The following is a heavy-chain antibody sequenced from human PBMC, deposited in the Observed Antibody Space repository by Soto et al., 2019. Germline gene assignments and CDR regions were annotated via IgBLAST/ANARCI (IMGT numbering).Heavy chain of an antibody. CDR3: TTDPALLLWCGELAY. J-gene: IGHJ4*02. V-gene: IGHV3-15*01. CDR2: IKSKTDGGTT. Sequence: EVQLVESGGGLVKPGGSLRLSCAASGFTFSNAWMSWVRQAPGKGLEWVGRIKSKTDGGTTDYAAPVKGRFTISRDDSTNTRYLQMNSLKTEDTAVYYCTTDPALLLWCGELAYWGQGTLVTVSS. CDR1: GFTFSNAW. D-gene: IGHD3-10*01.